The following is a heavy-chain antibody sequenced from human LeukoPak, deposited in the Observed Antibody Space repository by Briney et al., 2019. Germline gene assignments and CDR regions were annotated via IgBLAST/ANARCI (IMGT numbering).Heavy chain of an antibody. J-gene: IGHJ4*02. CDR3: AKRDSSGLYYFDY. CDR2: IYPGDSDT. V-gene: IGHV5-51*01. Sequence: GESLKISCRGSGYSFTSFWIAWVRQMPGKGLEWMGIIYPGDSDTRYSPSFQGRVTISADKSISTAYLQWSSLKASDTAIYYCAKRDSSGLYYFDYWGQGTLATVSS. CDR1: GYSFTSFW. D-gene: IGHD3-22*01.